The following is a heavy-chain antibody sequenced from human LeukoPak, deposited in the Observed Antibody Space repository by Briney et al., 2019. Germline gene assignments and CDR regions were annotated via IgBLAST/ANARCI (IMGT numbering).Heavy chain of an antibody. J-gene: IGHJ6*03. CDR1: GFTFDDYA. Sequence: GGSLRLSCAASGFTFDDYAMHWVRQAPGKGLEWVSGISWNSGSIGYADSVKGRFTISRDNAKNSLYLQMNSLRAEGMALYCCAKGARGTYYYYMDVWGKGTTVTVSS. V-gene: IGHV3-9*03. CDR2: ISWNSGSI. CDR3: AKGARGTYYYYMDV. D-gene: IGHD3-10*01.